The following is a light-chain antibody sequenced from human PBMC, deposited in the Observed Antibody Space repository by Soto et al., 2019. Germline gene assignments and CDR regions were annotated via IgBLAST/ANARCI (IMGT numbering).Light chain of an antibody. CDR2: AAS. V-gene: IGKV1-39*01. CDR3: QQRFRTLVT. Sequence: DIQMTKSPSSLSASVGDRVTITCRASQSISTYLNWYQQKPGKAPTLLIYAASSLQSGVPSSFSGSGSGTAFTLTSNNLQPDDYATYYCQQRFRTLVTVGQGTRLEIK. CDR1: QSISTY. J-gene: IGKJ5*01.